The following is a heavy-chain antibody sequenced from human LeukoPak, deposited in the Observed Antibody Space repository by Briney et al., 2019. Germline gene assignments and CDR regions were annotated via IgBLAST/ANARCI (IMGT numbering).Heavy chain of an antibody. V-gene: IGHV4-39*07. Sequence: TSETLSLTCTVSGDSMDDYYWSWIRQPPGKGLEWIGSIYYSGSTYYNPSLKSRVTISVDTSKNQFSLKLSSVTAADTAVYYCARDSDGMDVWGQGTTVTVSS. CDR3: ARDSDGMDV. J-gene: IGHJ6*02. CDR2: IYYSGST. CDR1: GDSMDDYY.